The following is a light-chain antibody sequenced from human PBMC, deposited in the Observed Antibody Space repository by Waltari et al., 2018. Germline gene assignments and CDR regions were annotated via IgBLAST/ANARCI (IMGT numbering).Light chain of an antibody. CDR3: CSYAGSSTVV. J-gene: IGLJ2*01. Sequence: QSALTQPASVSGSPGQSITISCTGTSSDVGSYNLVSRYQPHPGKAPKLMIYEGSKRPSGVSNRFSGSKSGNTASLTISGLQAEDEADYYCCSYAGSSTVVFGGGTKLTVL. V-gene: IGLV2-23*01. CDR1: SSDVGSYNL. CDR2: EGS.